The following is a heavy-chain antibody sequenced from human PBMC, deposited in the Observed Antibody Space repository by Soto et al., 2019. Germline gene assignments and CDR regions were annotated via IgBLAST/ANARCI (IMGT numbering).Heavy chain of an antibody. Sequence: SETLSLTCTVSGGSINSKSYYWGWIRQPPGKGLEWIGSIYYSGSTYYNPSLKSRVTISLDTSKNQFSLKLTSVTAADTAVYYCARQLIAAAQFYFDYWGQGTLVTVSS. CDR3: ARQLIAAAQFYFDY. V-gene: IGHV4-39*01. CDR2: IYYSGST. CDR1: GGSINSKSYY. D-gene: IGHD6-13*01. J-gene: IGHJ4*02.